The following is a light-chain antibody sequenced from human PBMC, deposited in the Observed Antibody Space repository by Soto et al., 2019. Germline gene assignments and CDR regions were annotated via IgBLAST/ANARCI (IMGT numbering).Light chain of an antibody. V-gene: IGKV3-15*01. Sequence: EVVMTQSPATLSVSPGERATLSCRASQSVSSNLAWYQQKPGQAPRLLIYGASTRATAGPARLSGSGSGTEFILTISSLQSEDFAVYSCRQYNNWSPYTFGQGTKLEIK. CDR1: QSVSSN. CDR2: GAS. CDR3: RQYNNWSPYT. J-gene: IGKJ2*01.